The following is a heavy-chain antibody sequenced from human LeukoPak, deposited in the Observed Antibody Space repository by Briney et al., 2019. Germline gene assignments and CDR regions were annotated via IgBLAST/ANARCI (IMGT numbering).Heavy chain of an antibody. CDR2: IYPSGAT. Sequence: PGGSLRLSCAASGFIVNTNYMSWVRRAPGKGLEWVSIIYPSGATLYADSVKGRFTISRDNSKNTLYLQMNSLRAEDTAVYYCAKDQRAYSSSWYWFDYWGQGTLVTVSS. V-gene: IGHV3-66*03. CDR3: AKDQRAYSSSWYWFDY. D-gene: IGHD6-13*01. CDR1: GFIVNTNY. J-gene: IGHJ4*02.